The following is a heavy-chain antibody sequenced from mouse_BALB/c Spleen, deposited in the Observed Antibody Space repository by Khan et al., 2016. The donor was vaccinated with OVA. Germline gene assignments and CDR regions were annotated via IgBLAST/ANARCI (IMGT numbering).Heavy chain of an antibody. V-gene: IGHV1-87*01. Sequence: VKLMESGTELARPGASVKLSCKASGYTFTNYWMQWVKQRPGQGLEWIGAIYPGDGNTRYTQKFKGKATVTADKSSSTAYMQLSSLASEDSAVYYCARGGITTGFFDYWGQGTTLTVSS. CDR1: GYTFTNYW. J-gene: IGHJ2*01. D-gene: IGHD1-1*01. CDR2: IYPGDGNT. CDR3: ARGGITTGFFDY.